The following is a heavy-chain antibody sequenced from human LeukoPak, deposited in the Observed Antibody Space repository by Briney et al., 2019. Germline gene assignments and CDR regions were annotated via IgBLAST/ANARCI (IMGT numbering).Heavy chain of an antibody. J-gene: IGHJ4*02. D-gene: IGHD3-22*01. CDR1: GGSISNYY. V-gene: IGHV4-4*07. CDR3: ARVNSSGSFHDF. Sequence: SETQSLNCTTSGGSISNYYWSWIRQPAGKGLEWIGRMSTSGSSNYNPALTSQVTMSVDKSKNQFSLNLNSVTAADTAVYFCARVNSSGSFHDFWGQGARVTVSS. CDR2: MSTSGSS.